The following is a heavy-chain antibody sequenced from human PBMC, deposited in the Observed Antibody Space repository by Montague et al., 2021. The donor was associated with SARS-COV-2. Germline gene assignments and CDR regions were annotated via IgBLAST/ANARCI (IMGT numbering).Heavy chain of an antibody. V-gene: IGHV4-59*01. Sequence: SETLSLTCTVSGGSISSYYWSWIRQPPGKGLERIGYIYYSGSTNXNPSLKSRVTISVDTSKNQFSLKLSSVTAADTAVYYCAGTSTYSSGWGINYHYYGMDVWGQGTTVTVSS. CDR2: IYYSGST. CDR3: AGTSTYSSGWGINYHYYGMDV. D-gene: IGHD6-19*01. J-gene: IGHJ6*02. CDR1: GGSISSYY.